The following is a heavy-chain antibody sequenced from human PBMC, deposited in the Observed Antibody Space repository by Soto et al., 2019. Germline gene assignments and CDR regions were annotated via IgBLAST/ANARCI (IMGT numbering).Heavy chain of an antibody. CDR3: AGGSQDSYYY. V-gene: IGHV4-30-4*01. J-gene: IGHJ4*02. CDR2: ISYSGSA. CDR1: GGSISSGNYY. Sequence: SETLSLTCTVSGGSISSGNYYWSWIRQPPGKGLEWIGFISYSGSAYYNPSLKSRVTISVDTPKNQFSLKVTSVTAADTAVYYCAGGSQDSYYYWAQGTLVTVSS. D-gene: IGHD5-18*01.